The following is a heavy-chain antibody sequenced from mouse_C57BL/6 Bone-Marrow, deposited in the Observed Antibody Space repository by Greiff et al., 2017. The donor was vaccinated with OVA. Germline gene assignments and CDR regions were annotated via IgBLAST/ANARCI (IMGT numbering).Heavy chain of an antibody. CDR3: TTGRAQAYYFDY. CDR2: IDPENGDT. CDR1: GFNIKDDY. Sequence: VQLQQSGAELVRPGASVKLSCTASGFNIKDDYMHWVKQRPEQGLEWIGWIDPENGDTEYASKFQGKATITADTSSNTAYLQLSSLTSEDTAVYYCTTGRAQAYYFDYWGQGTTLTVSS. D-gene: IGHD3-2*02. J-gene: IGHJ2*01. V-gene: IGHV14-4*01.